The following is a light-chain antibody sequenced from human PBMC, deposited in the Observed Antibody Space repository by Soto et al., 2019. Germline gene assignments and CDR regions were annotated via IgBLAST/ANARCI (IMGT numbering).Light chain of an antibody. CDR3: QQYENPLLT. V-gene: IGKV1-33*01. J-gene: IGKJ4*01. CDR1: QDISNY. CDR2: DAS. Sequence: DIQMTQSPSSLSASVGDRVTITCQARQDISNYLNWYQQKPGKAPQLLIYDASNLETGVPSRFSGSVSGTDFTFTISGLQPEDTATYYCQQYENPLLTFGGGTKVEIK.